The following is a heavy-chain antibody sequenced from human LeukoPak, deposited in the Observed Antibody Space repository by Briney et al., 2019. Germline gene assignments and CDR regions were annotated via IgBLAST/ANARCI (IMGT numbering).Heavy chain of an antibody. Sequence: GGSLRLSCAASGFTFSSYSMNWVRQAPGKGLEWVSSISSSSSYIYYADSVKGRFTISRDNAKNSLYLQMNSLRAEDTAVYYCARVPLGATSRRLNYFDYWGQGTLVTVSS. J-gene: IGHJ4*02. D-gene: IGHD1-26*01. CDR2: ISSSSSYI. CDR3: ARVPLGATSRRLNYFDY. CDR1: GFTFSSYS. V-gene: IGHV3-21*01.